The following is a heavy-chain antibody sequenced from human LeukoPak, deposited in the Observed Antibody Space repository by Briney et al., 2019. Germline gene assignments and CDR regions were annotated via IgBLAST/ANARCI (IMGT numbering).Heavy chain of an antibody. D-gene: IGHD6-6*01. CDR3: VRSARRGDF. J-gene: IGHJ4*02. Sequence: GGSLRLSCAVSGFTFSDQYMSWIRQAPGKGLEYLSYISGSDISYADSVKGRFTISRDNAKNSLYLQMNSLRVEDTAMYYCVRSARRGDFWGQGTLVTVSS. CDR2: ISGSDI. V-gene: IGHV3-11*01. CDR1: GFTFSDQY.